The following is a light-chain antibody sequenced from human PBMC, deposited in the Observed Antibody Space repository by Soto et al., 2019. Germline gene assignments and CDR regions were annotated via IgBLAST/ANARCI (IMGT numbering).Light chain of an antibody. CDR1: SSDIGSYNL. Sequence: QSALTQPASVSGSPGQSITIFCTGTSSDIGSYNLVSWYQQYPGKAPKLMIYEASKRPSGVSNRFSGSKSGNTASLTITGLQPDDEANYFCCSYAGTYTFVVFGGGTKVTVL. CDR2: EAS. J-gene: IGLJ2*01. V-gene: IGLV2-23*02. CDR3: CSYAGTYTFVV.